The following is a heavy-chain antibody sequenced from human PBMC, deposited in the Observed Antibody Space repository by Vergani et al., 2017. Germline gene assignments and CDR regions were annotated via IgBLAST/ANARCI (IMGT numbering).Heavy chain of an antibody. Sequence: VEAGGGLVQPGGSLRLFCTASGFTFQAFAFHWVRQVSGRGLEWVSGIDRNYGVKNGNSFEGRFSISGDNAKKAVFLQMNNLRHEDTALYFCVKDNDYDADGPFDLWGRGTLVTVSS. D-gene: IGHD3-16*01. CDR1: GFTFQAFA. V-gene: IGHV3-9*01. CDR3: VKDNDYDADGPFDL. J-gene: IGHJ2*01. CDR2: IDRNYGVK.